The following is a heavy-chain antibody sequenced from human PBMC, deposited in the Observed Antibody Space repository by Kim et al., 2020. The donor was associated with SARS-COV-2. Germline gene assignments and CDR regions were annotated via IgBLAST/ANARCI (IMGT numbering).Heavy chain of an antibody. CDR3: AKMTPRRGAGSHCFDY. D-gene: IGHD1-26*01. CDR2: LSGDATHI. Sequence: GGSLRLSCAASGFTFTTSDMCWVRQPPGKGLEWVSALSGDATHIYYADSVKGRFTISRDNSRNTLYLQLNSLRADDTAVYYCAKMTPRRGAGSHCFDYWG. CDR1: GFTFTTSD. J-gene: IGHJ4*01. V-gene: IGHV3-23*01.